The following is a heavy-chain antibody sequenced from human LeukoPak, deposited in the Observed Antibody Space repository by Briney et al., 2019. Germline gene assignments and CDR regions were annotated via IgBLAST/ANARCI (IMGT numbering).Heavy chain of an antibody. J-gene: IGHJ4*02. CDR1: GFAFSSYG. D-gene: IGHD6-13*01. CDR2: ISGSGGST. Sequence: GGSLRLSCAASGFAFSSYGMSWVRQAPGKGLEWVSAISGSGGSTYYADSVKGRFTISKDNSKNTLYLQMNSLRAEDTAVYYCAKDIAGHSSSWHAFDYWGQGTLVTVSS. V-gene: IGHV3-23*01. CDR3: AKDIAGHSSSWHAFDY.